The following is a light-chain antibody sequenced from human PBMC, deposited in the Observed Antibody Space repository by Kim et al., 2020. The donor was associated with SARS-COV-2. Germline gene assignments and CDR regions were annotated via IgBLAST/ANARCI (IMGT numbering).Light chain of an antibody. CDR1: SLRSYY. J-gene: IGLJ2*01. Sequence: VRITCQGDSLRSYYASWYKQKPGQAPVLVIYGKNNRPSGIPDRFSGSSSGNTASLTITGAQAEDEADYYCNSRDSSGNHVVFGGGTQLTVL. CDR3: NSRDSSGNHVV. CDR2: GKN. V-gene: IGLV3-19*01.